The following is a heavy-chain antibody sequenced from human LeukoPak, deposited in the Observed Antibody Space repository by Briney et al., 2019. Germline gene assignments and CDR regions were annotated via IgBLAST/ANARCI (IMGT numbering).Heavy chain of an antibody. V-gene: IGHV5-51*01. J-gene: IGHJ4*02. CDR3: ARHGNLNYEDY. CDR2: VYPGDSDT. CDR1: GYSFTTYW. Sequence: GESLTLSCPGSGYSFTTYWISWVRQMPGKGLEWMGIVYPGDSDTRYSPSFQGQVTISADKSISTAYLQWSSLKASDTAMYYCARHGNLNYEDYWGQGTLVTVSS. D-gene: IGHD1-7*01.